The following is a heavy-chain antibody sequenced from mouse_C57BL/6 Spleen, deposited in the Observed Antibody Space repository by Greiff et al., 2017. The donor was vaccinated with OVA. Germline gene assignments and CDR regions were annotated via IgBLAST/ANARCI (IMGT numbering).Heavy chain of an antibody. Sequence: QVQLQQPGAELVKPGASVKLSCKASGYTFTSYWMHWVKQRPGQGLEWIGMIHPNSGSTNYNEKFKSKATLTVDKSSSTAYMQLSSLTSEDSTVYYCARDYDYGFDYWGQGTTLTVSS. CDR2: IHPNSGST. V-gene: IGHV1-64*01. CDR3: ARDYDYGFDY. D-gene: IGHD2-4*01. CDR1: GYTFTSYW. J-gene: IGHJ2*01.